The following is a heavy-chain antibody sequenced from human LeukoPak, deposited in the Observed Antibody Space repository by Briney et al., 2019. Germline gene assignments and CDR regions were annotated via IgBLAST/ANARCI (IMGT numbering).Heavy chain of an antibody. D-gene: IGHD3-10*01. Sequence: PSETLSLTCTVSGGSISPFFWSWIRQPPGKGLEWIGYISYTGSTNYNPSLKSRVTISVDTSKNQFSLQLTSVTAADTAVYYCARDDYRGVTNFDPWGQGTLVTVSS. J-gene: IGHJ5*02. CDR2: ISYTGST. CDR1: GGSISPFF. V-gene: IGHV4-59*01. CDR3: ARDDYRGVTNFDP.